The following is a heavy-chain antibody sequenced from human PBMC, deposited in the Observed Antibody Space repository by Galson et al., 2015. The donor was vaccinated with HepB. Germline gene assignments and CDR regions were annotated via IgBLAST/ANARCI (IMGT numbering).Heavy chain of an antibody. CDR1: GFTFTSSA. Sequence: SVKVSCKASGFTFTSSAMQWVRQARGQRLEWIGWIVVGSGNTSYAQKFQERVTITRDMSTSTAYMELSSLRSEDTAVYYCAGGGYSYGYGGYYGMDVWGQGTTVTVSS. D-gene: IGHD5-18*01. J-gene: IGHJ6*02. CDR3: AGGGYSYGYGGYYGMDV. V-gene: IGHV1-58*02. CDR2: IVVGSGNT.